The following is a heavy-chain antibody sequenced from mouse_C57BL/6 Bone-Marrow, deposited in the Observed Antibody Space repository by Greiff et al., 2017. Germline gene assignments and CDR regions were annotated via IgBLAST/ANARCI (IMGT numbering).Heavy chain of an antibody. CDR1: GYTFTDYN. CDR3: ARRGITTVVVFDY. J-gene: IGHJ2*01. Sequence: DVQLQESGPELVKPGASVQMSCKASGYTFTDYNMHWVKQSHGKSLEWIGYINPNNGGTSYNQKFKGQATLTVNKSSSTAYMERRSLTSEASAVYYCARRGITTVVVFDYWGQGTTLTVSS. D-gene: IGHD1-1*01. V-gene: IGHV1-22*01. CDR2: INPNNGGT.